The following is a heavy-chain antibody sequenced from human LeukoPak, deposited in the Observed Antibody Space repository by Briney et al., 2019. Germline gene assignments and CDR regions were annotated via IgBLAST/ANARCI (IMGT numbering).Heavy chain of an antibody. V-gene: IGHV4-39*01. CDR3: VRLRDWVLGF. D-gene: IGHD5-24*01. CDR1: GGSISSSSSY. Sequence: SETLSLTCTVSGGSISSSSSYWGWIRQPPGKGLEWIGSLYYSGSTYYNPSLKSRVTVSVDTSKNQFSLKLSSVTAADTAVYHCVRLRDWVLGFWGQGNLVTVSS. CDR2: LYYSGST. J-gene: IGHJ4*02.